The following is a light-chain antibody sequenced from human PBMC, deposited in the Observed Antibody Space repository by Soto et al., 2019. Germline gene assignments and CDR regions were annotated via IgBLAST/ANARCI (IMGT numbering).Light chain of an antibody. CDR1: PSLLHSNGYNY. Sequence: DIVLPQSPLSLPVTPGEPASISYRSSPSLLHSNGYNYLDWYLQKPGQSPQLLIYWGSNRASGVPDRFSGSGSGTDFTLKISRVEAEDVGVYYCMQALQRPPTFGQGTKVDI. CDR3: MQALQRPPT. CDR2: WGS. J-gene: IGKJ1*01. V-gene: IGKV2-28*01.